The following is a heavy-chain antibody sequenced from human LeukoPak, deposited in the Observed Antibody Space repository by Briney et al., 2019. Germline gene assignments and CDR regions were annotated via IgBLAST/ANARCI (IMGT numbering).Heavy chain of an antibody. V-gene: IGHV4-59*08. D-gene: IGHD6-19*01. CDR3: ASGKQWLAFDY. CDR2: FYHSGST. Sequence: SETLSLTCTVSGGSISSYHWTWIRQPPGKGLEWIGCFYHSGSTTYNPSLKSRVTISVDMSKSQVSLKLSSVTAADTAVYYCASGKQWLAFDYWGQGTLVTVSS. J-gene: IGHJ4*02. CDR1: GGSISSYH.